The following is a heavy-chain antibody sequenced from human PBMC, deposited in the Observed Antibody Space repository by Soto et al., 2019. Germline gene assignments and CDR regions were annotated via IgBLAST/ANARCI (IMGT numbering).Heavy chain of an antibody. Sequence: ASVKVSCKASGGTFSSYAISWVRQAPGQGIEWMGGIIPIXXTXXXXXKXXGRVTITADESTSTAYMELSSLRSEDTAVYYCARASVGGPRQFPFDYWGQGTLVTVSS. CDR2: IIPIXXTX. V-gene: IGHV1-69*13. D-gene: IGHD3-10*01. CDR3: ARASVGGPRQFPFDY. CDR1: GGTFSSYA. J-gene: IGHJ4*02.